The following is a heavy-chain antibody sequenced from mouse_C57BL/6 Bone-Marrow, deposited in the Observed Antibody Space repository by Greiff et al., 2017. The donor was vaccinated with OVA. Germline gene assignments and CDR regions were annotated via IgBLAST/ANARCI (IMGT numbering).Heavy chain of an antibody. CDR1: GYTFTSYW. CDR2: IYPGSGST. D-gene: IGHD1-1*01. J-gene: IGHJ1*03. Sequence: VQLQQPGAELVKPGASVKMSCKASGYTFTSYWITWVKQRPGQGLEWIGDIYPGSGSTNYNEKFKSKATLTVDTSSSTAYMQLSSLTSEDSAVYYCQNYYGSREGYFDVWGTGTTVTVSS. V-gene: IGHV1-55*01. CDR3: QNYYGSREGYFDV.